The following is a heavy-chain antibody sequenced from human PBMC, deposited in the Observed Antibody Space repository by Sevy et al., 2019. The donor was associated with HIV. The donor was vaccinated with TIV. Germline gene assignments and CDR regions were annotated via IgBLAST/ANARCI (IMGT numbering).Heavy chain of an antibody. CDR1: GFTFSSYA. V-gene: IGHV3-30*04. J-gene: IGHJ4*02. D-gene: IGHD3-3*01. CDR2: ISYDGSNK. Sequence: GGSLRLSCAASGFTFSSYAMHWVRQAPGKGLEWVAVISYDGSNKNYADSVKGRFTISTANSRNTLYLQMNSLRAEDTAVYYCARVYDFWCGYYTDLDYWGQGTLVTVSS. CDR3: ARVYDFWCGYYTDLDY.